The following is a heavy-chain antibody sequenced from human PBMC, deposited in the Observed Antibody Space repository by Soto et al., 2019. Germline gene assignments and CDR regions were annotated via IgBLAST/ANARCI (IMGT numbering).Heavy chain of an antibody. CDR2: ISGSGGST. CDR3: AKDEDYDFWSGIDY. J-gene: IGHJ4*02. V-gene: IGHV3-23*01. D-gene: IGHD3-3*01. Sequence: RLSCAAAGFTFSSYAMSWVRQAPGKGLEWVSAISGSGGSTYYADSVKGRFTISRDNSKNTLYLQMNSLRAEDTAVYYCAKDEDYDFWSGIDYWGQGTLVTVSS. CDR1: GFTFSSYA.